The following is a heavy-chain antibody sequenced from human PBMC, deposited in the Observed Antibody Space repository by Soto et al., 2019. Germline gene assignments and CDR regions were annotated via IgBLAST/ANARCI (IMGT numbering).Heavy chain of an antibody. Sequence: QVQLVESGGGAVRPGGSLSLSCAASGFSFSNFGMHWVREXPXXXXXWVAVTTYDGGKKFYADSVKGRFTISRDNSKNTXYXQLXXXRXXXXXXXXXXXXXXXXXXXGMDXWGQGTTVTVSS. V-gene: IGHV3-30*03. CDR3: XXXXXXXXXXGMDX. CDR2: TTYDGGKK. J-gene: IGHJ6*02. CDR1: GFSFSNFG.